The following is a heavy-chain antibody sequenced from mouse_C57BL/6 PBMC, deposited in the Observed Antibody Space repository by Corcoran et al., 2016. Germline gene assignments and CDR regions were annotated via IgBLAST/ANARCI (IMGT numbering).Heavy chain of an antibody. D-gene: IGHD2-2*01. V-gene: IGHV9-3*01. Sequence: QIQLVQSGPELKKPGETVKISCKASGYTFTTYGMSWGKQAPGKGLKWMGWINTYSGVPTYADDFKGRFAFSLETSASTAYLQINNLKNEDTATYFCARDGYDAAYWGQGTLVTVSA. CDR1: GYTFTTYG. CDR3: ARDGYDAAY. J-gene: IGHJ3*01. CDR2: INTYSGVP.